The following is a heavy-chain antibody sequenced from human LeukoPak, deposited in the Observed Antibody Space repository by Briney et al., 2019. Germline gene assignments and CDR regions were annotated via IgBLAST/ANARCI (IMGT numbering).Heavy chain of an antibody. CDR1: GFTFSSYA. J-gene: IGHJ4*02. D-gene: IGHD2-15*01. V-gene: IGHV3-30-3*01. Sequence: GGSLRLSCAASGFTFSSYAMHWVRQAPGKGLEWVAVISYDGSNKYYADSVKGRFTISRDNSKNTLYLQMNSLRAEDTAVYYCAKDRSCSGGSCCSFDYWGQGTLVTVSS. CDR3: AKDRSCSGGSCCSFDY. CDR2: ISYDGSNK.